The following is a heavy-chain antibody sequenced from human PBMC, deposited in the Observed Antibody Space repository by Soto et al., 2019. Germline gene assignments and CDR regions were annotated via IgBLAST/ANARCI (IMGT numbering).Heavy chain of an antibody. Sequence: QVQLQESGPGLVKPSQTLSLTCTVSGGSISTVDYWWSWIRQSPDMGLEWIGHIYDGGRTYNNPSLEIXXTXSXXTSKSQLALTLSSVSAADTAVYYCARGPSGDKVDSWGQGTLVTVSS. D-gene: IGHD7-27*01. CDR3: ARGPSGDKVDS. J-gene: IGHJ4*02. CDR2: IYDGGRT. CDR1: GGSISTVDYW. V-gene: IGHV4-30-4*01.